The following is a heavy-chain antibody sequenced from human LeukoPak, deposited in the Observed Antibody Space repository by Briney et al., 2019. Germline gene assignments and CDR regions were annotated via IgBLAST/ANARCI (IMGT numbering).Heavy chain of an antibody. CDR1: GATFSRYA. CDR3: ARDRIAVTGGSPYSYYYYMDV. V-gene: IGHV1-69*05. CDR2: IIPIFGTA. Sequence: GASVKVSCKASGATFSRYAISWVRQAPGQGLEWMGRIIPIFGTANYAQKFQGRVTITTDESTSTAYMELSRLRSEDTAVYFCARDRIAVTGGSPYSYYYYMDVWGKGTTVTVSS. D-gene: IGHD6-19*01. J-gene: IGHJ6*03.